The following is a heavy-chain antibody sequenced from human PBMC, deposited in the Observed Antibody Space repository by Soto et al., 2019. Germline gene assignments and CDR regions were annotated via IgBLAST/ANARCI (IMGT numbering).Heavy chain of an antibody. CDR2: IIPIFGTA. V-gene: IGHV1-69*01. J-gene: IGHJ4*02. D-gene: IGHD3-16*02. CDR3: TSIAAPRAYYDYVWGSYRYAYYFDY. Sequence: QVQLVQSGAEVKKPGSSVKVSCKASGGTFSSYAISWVRQAPGQGLEWMGGIIPIFGTANYAQKFQGRVTITADESTSTAYMELSILRSEDTAVYYCTSIAAPRAYYDYVWGSYRYAYYFDYWGQGTLVTVSS. CDR1: GGTFSSYA.